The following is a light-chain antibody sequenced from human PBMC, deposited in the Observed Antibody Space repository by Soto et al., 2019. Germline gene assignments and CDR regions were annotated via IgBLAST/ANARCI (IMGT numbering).Light chain of an antibody. CDR3: QKYGTSFT. CDR2: DAS. J-gene: IGKJ3*01. V-gene: IGKV3-20*01. Sequence: EIVLAQSPGTLSLSPGETATLSCRASQNLGSTYLAWYQQKPGQAPRIIIYDASSRAGGIPGRFSGSGSGTDFTLTISRLEPEDFAVYYCQKYGTSFTFGPGTKVEVK. CDR1: QNLGSTY.